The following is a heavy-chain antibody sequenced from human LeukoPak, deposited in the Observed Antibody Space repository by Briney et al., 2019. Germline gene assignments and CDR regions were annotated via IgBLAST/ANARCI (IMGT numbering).Heavy chain of an antibody. CDR2: ISGSGTST. Sequence: PGGSLRLSCAASGFTFSSYAMSWVRQAPGKGLEWVSDISGSGTSTYYADSVKGRFTISRDNSKKTLYLQMNSLRAEDTAVYYCVKEGSYSSGWYFDFWGQGTLVTVSS. V-gene: IGHV3-23*01. CDR3: VKEGSYSSGWYFDF. D-gene: IGHD6-19*01. J-gene: IGHJ4*02. CDR1: GFTFSSYA.